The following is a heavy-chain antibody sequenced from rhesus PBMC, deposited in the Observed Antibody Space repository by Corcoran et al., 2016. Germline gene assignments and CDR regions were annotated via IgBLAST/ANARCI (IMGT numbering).Heavy chain of an antibody. CDR1: GGSITGYY. CDR2: IDCNSATT. J-gene: IGHJ6*01. Sequence: QVKLQQWGGGLVKPSETLSLTCAVYGGSITGYYGRRLRQPPGKVLEWIGNIDCNSATTNYNPSLKNRVTISKDTSKNQFSLKLNSVIAADTAVYYCARGGGSNRELGGLDSWGQGVVVTVSS. CDR3: ARGGGSNRELGGLDS. V-gene: IGHV4-73*01. D-gene: IGHD7-45*01.